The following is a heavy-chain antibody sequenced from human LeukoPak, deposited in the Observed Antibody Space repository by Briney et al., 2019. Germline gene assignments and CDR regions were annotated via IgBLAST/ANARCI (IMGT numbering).Heavy chain of an antibody. Sequence: SETLSLTCTVSGGSISSGDYYWSWIRQPPGKGLEWIGYIYYSGSTYYNPSLKSRVTMSVDTSKNQFSLKLSSVTAADTAVYYCAREVVGYYYYMDVWGKGTTVTVSS. V-gene: IGHV4-30-4*08. D-gene: IGHD3-10*01. CDR1: GGSISSGDYY. J-gene: IGHJ6*03. CDR2: IYYSGST. CDR3: AREVVGYYYYMDV.